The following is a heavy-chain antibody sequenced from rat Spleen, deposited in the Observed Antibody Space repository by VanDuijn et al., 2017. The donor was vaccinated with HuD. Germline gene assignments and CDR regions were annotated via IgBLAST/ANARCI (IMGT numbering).Heavy chain of an antibody. CDR1: GYSITSGY. V-gene: IGHV3-1*01. CDR3: ARSRYTPDYYYEGFFDY. J-gene: IGHJ2*01. D-gene: IGHD1-6*01. CDR2: ISYSGGT. Sequence: EVQLQESGPGLVKPSQSLSLTCSVTGYSITSGYGWNWIRKFPGNKMEWMGYISYSGGTGYNPSLKSRISITGDTSKNQFFLQLNSVTTEDTATYYCARSRYTPDYYYEGFFDYWGQGVMVTVSS.